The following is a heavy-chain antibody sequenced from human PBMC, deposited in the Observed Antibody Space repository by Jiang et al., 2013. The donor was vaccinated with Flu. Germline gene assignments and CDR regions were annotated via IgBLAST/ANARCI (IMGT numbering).Heavy chain of an antibody. D-gene: IGHD1-26*01. Sequence: SGPGLVKPSQTLSLTCAISGDSVSSNSAAWNWIRQSPSRGLEWLGRTYYRSKWYNDYAVSVKSRITINPDTSKNQFSLQLNSVTPEDTAVYYCARSAVEWELLTWIHYGMDVWGKGTTVTVS. CDR1: GDSVSSNSAA. J-gene: IGHJ6*04. V-gene: IGHV6-1*01. CDR3: ARSAVEWELLTWIHYGMDV. CDR2: TYYRSKWYN.